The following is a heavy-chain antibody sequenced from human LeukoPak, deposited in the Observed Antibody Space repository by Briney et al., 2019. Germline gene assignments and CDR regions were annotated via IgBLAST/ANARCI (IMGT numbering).Heavy chain of an antibody. D-gene: IGHD3-22*01. CDR1: GGTFSSYA. CDR2: IIPIFGTA. Sequence: SVKVSCKASGGTFSSYAMSWVRQAPGQGLEWMGEIIPIFGTANYAQKFQGRVTITADESTSTAYMELSSLRSEDTAVYYCARGPTRDYYDSSGPFDYWGQGTLVTVSS. CDR3: ARGPTRDYYDSSGPFDY. J-gene: IGHJ4*02. V-gene: IGHV1-69*13.